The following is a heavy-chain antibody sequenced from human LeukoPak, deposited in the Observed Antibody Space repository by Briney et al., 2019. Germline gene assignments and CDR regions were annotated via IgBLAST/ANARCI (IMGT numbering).Heavy chain of an antibody. CDR1: GGSFSGYY. CDR2: INHSGST. D-gene: IGHD3-16*01. V-gene: IGHV4-34*01. J-gene: IGHJ4*02. CDR3: ASARGPIMIT. Sequence: SETLSLTCAVYGGSFSGYYLSWIRQPPGKGLEWIGEINHSGSTNYNPSLKSRVTISVDTSKNQFSLKLSSVTAADTAVYYCASARGPIMITWGQGTLVTVSS.